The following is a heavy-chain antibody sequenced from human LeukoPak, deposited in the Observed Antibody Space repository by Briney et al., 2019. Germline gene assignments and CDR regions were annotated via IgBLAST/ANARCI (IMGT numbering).Heavy chain of an antibody. V-gene: IGHV1-2*02. CDR3: ARGGQLVRKAYFAY. J-gene: IGHJ4*02. CDR2: IKPNRGGT. CDR1: GYTFTGYY. Sequence: GSSVTVSFKGSGYTFTGYYMHRMRQPPAQGQEWVGWIKPNRGGTNYAQKFQGRVTMTKDTSISTAYMERRRLRSDGTAVCYCARGGQLVRKAYFAYGGQETLATVPS. D-gene: IGHD6-13*01.